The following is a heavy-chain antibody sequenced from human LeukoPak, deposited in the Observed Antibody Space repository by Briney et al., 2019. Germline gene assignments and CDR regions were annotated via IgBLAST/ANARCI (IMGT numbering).Heavy chain of an antibody. CDR2: ISGSGGST. CDR1: GFTFSSYA. J-gene: IGHJ4*02. Sequence: GGSLRLSCAASGFTFSSYAMSWVRQAPGKGLEWVSAISGSGGSTYYADSVKGRFTISRDNSKNTLYLQMNSLRAEDTAVYYCTKVMYYDFWSGPDYWGQGTLVTVSS. D-gene: IGHD3-3*01. CDR3: TKVMYYDFWSGPDY. V-gene: IGHV3-23*01.